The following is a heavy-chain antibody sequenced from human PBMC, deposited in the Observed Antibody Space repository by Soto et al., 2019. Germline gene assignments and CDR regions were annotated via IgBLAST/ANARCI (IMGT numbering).Heavy chain of an antibody. D-gene: IGHD2-15*01. Sequence: AGGALRLSCAASGFIFSDSAVHLVRPGFGKGLGGVSYISSSCSTIYYADSVKGRFTISRDNAKNSLYLQMNSLRAEDTAVYYCARGRYCSGGSCYFDTWRRRFWPMMNLDYWGQGTLVTVSS. CDR2: ISSSCSTI. CDR1: GFIFSDSA. V-gene: IGHV3-11*01. CDR3: ARGRYCSGGSCYFDTWRRRFWPMMNLDY. J-gene: IGHJ4*02.